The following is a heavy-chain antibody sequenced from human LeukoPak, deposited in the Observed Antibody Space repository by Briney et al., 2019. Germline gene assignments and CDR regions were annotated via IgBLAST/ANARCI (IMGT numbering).Heavy chain of an antibody. V-gene: IGHV4-39*07. D-gene: IGHD4-17*01. J-gene: IGHJ4*02. CDR2: INHSGST. CDR1: GGSISSSSYY. CDR3: ARGPYGDYFLFDY. Sequence: SETLSLTCTVSGGSISSSSYYWGWIRQPPGKGLEWIGEINHSGSTNYNPSLKSRVTISVDTSKNQFSLKLSSVTAADTAVYYCARGPYGDYFLFDYWGQGTLVTVSS.